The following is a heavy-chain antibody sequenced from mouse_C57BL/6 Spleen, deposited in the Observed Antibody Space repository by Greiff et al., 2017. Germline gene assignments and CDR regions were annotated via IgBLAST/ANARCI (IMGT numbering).Heavy chain of an antibody. CDR1: GYTFTGYW. Sequence: VQLQQSGAELMKPGASVKLSCKATGYTFTGYWIEWVKQRPGHGLEWIGEILPGSGSTNYTEKFKGKATFTADTSSNTAYMQLSSLTTEDSAIYYCAREDDYDGGFAYWGQETLVTVSA. V-gene: IGHV1-9*01. D-gene: IGHD2-4*01. CDR2: ILPGSGST. CDR3: AREDDYDGGFAY. J-gene: IGHJ3*01.